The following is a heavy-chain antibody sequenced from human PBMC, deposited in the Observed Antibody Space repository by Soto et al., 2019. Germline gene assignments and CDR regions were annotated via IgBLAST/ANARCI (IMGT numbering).Heavy chain of an antibody. J-gene: IGHJ3*02. Sequence: PGESLKISCKGSGYSFTSYWIGWVRQMPGKGLEWMGIIYPGDSDTRYSPSFQGQVTISADKSISTAYLQWSSLKASDTAMYYCARGRGNYCDSSGYLDAFDIWGQGTMVTVSS. V-gene: IGHV5-51*01. CDR1: GYSFTSYW. D-gene: IGHD3-22*01. CDR2: IYPGDSDT. CDR3: ARGRGNYCDSSGYLDAFDI.